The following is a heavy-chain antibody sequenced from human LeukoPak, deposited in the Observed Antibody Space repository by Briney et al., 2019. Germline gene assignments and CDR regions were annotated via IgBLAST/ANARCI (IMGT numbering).Heavy chain of an antibody. D-gene: IGHD5-18*01. CDR3: AKGYSYATRPFWDY. CDR2: ISGSGGST. J-gene: IGHJ4*02. V-gene: IGHV3-23*01. Sequence: PGGSLRLSCAASGFTFSSYAMSWVRQAPGKGLEWVSAISGSGGSTYYADSVKGRFTTSRDNSKNTLYLQMNSLRAEDTAVYYCAKGYSYATRPFWDYWGQGTLVTVSS. CDR1: GFTFSSYA.